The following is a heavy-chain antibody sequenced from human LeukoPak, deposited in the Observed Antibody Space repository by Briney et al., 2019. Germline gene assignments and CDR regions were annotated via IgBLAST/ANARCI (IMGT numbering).Heavy chain of an antibody. CDR1: GFTFSSYW. CDR2: INSDGSST. J-gene: IGHJ4*02. CDR3: ARFFPGSYYDSSGHHLGYFDY. V-gene: IGHV3-74*01. Sequence: PGGSLRLSCAASGFTFSSYWMHWVRQAPGKGLVWVSRINSDGSSTSYADSVKGRFTISRDNAKNTLYLQMNSLRAEDTAVYYCARFFPGSYYDSSGHHLGYFDYWGQGTLVTVSS. D-gene: IGHD3-22*01.